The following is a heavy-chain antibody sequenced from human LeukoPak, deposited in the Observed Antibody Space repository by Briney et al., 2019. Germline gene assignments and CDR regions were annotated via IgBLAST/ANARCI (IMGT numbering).Heavy chain of an antibody. CDR1: DGSISSGSYY. Sequence: SETLSLTCTVSDGSISSGSYYWSWIRQPAGKGLEWIGRIYTSGSTNYNPSLKSRVTISVDTSKNQFSLKLSSVTAADTAVYYCARDSRYSSGFFDYWGQGTLVTVSS. J-gene: IGHJ4*02. D-gene: IGHD6-19*01. V-gene: IGHV4-61*02. CDR3: ARDSRYSSGFFDY. CDR2: IYTSGST.